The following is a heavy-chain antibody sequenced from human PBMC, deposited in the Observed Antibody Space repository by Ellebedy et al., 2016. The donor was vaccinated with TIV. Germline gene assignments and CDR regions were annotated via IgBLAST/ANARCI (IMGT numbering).Heavy chain of an antibody. J-gene: IGHJ4*02. V-gene: IGHV5-10-1*01. CDR3: ARHLDGSGWYWIGN. CDR1: GYRFTNSW. CDR2: IAPSNSYT. D-gene: IGHD6-19*01. Sequence: GESLKISCKGPGYRFTNSWISWVRQMPGEGLEWMGRIAPSNSYTNYSPSFHCHVTISTDKTITTSHLQWSSLKASDTAMYYCARHLDGSGWYWIGNWGQGTLVTVSS.